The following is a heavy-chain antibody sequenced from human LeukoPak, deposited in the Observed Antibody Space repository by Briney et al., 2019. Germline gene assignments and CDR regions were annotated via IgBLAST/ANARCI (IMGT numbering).Heavy chain of an antibody. CDR3: TKRGTAHVFDTAMAGGLSFDY. CDR2: IRYDGSNK. J-gene: IGHJ4*01. CDR1: GFTFSSYG. V-gene: IGHV3-30*02. Sequence: GGSLRLSCAASGFTFSSYGMHWVRQAPGKGLEWVSFIRYDGSNKYYADSVKGRFTITRDNSNYPMSLQMNRLRAEDTVVYYSTKRGTAHVFDTAMAGGLSFDYWGQGTLVTVSS. D-gene: IGHD5-18*01.